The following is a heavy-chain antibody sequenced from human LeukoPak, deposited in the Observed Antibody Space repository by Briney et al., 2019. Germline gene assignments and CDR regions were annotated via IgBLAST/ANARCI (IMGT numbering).Heavy chain of an antibody. CDR1: GFTFSSYA. D-gene: IGHD3-3*01. Sequence: GGSLRLSCAASGFTFSSYAMSWVRQAPGKGLEWVSAISGSGGSTYYADSVKGRFTISRDNSKNTLYLQMNSLGAEDTAVYYCAKDLRFLEWLFFNMDVWGKGTTVTVSS. CDR2: ISGSGGST. CDR3: AKDLRFLEWLFFNMDV. V-gene: IGHV3-23*01. J-gene: IGHJ6*03.